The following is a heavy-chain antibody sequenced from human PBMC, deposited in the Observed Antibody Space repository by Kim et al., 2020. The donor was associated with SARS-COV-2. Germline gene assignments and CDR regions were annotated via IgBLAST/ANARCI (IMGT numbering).Heavy chain of an antibody. J-gene: IGHJ5*02. Sequence: GGSLRLSCAASGFTVSSNNISWVRQAPGKGLEWVSIIYTSGSAYYADSVKGRFSISTDNSKNTFYLQMSSLRVEDTAVYYCSRAPDRSRWCYFDPWGQG. CDR1: GFTVSSNN. CDR3: SRAPDRSRWCYFDP. V-gene: IGHV3-66*01. D-gene: IGHD2-21*01. CDR2: IYTSGSA.